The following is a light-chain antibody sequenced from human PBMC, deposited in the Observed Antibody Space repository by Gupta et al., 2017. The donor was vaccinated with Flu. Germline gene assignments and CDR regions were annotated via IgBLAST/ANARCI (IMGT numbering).Light chain of an antibody. CDR2: DVN. V-gene: IGLV2-11*01. CDR3: CSYAGSNSLV. Sequence: QSALPPPRPVSASPGQSVTISCTGSSSDVGGYNYVSWYQQHPGTVPIVIIYDVNKRPSGVPDRFAGSTSDTTAFTTICGLQAEDDAYYYCCSYAGSNSLVFGGGTKLNVL. CDR1: SSDVGGYNY. J-gene: IGLJ3*02.